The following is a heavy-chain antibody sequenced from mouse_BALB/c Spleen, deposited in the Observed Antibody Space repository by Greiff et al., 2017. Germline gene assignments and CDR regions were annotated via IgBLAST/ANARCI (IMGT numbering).Heavy chain of an antibody. D-gene: IGHD2-10*01. CDR2: ISSGGST. Sequence: EVQLVESGGGLVKPGGSLKLSCAASGFTFSSYAMSWVRQTPEKRLEWVASISSGGSTYYPDSVKGRFTISRDNARNILYLQMSSLRSEDTAMYYCARRGLSYYGNYDAMDYWGQGTSVTVSS. V-gene: IGHV5-6-5*01. CDR3: ARRGLSYYGNYDAMDY. J-gene: IGHJ4*01. CDR1: GFTFSSYA.